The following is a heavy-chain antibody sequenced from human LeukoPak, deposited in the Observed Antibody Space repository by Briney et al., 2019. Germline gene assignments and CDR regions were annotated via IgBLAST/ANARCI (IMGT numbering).Heavy chain of an antibody. D-gene: IGHD3-3*01. CDR2: INHSGST. CDR1: GGTFSGYY. V-gene: IGHV4-34*01. CDR3: ARGFGFSRAFDY. J-gene: IGHJ4*02. Sequence: SETLSLTCAVYGGTFSGYYWRWIRQPPGKGLEWIGEINHSGSTNYNPSLKSRVTISVDTSKNQFSLKLSSVTAADTAVYYCARGFGFSRAFDYWGQGTLVTVSS.